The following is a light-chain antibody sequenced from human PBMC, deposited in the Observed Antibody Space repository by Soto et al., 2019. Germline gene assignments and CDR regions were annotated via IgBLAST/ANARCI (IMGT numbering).Light chain of an antibody. CDR3: QLYGGAHMFS. CDR1: QIISSSY. CDR2: SAS. Sequence: EIVLTQSPGTLSLSPGEGAALSCRTSQIISSSYLAWYQQTPGQAPRLLIYSASSRATGIPDRFSGSGSGIDFTLTISILEPEDLAVYYCQLYGGAHMFSFGQGTKLEIK. J-gene: IGKJ2*01. V-gene: IGKV3-20*01.